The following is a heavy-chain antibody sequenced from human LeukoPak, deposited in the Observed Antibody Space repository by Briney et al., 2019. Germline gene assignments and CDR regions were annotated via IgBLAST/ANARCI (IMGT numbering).Heavy chain of an antibody. CDR2: IISDGSST. V-gene: IGHV3-74*01. Sequence: PGGSLRLSCAASGFTFSDYWMHWVRQTPGEGLVWASRIISDGSSTSYADSVKGRFTISRDNAKNTLYLQMNSLRVEDTAVYYCARDGSLPDYWGQGTLVTVSS. CDR3: ARDGSLPDY. J-gene: IGHJ4*02. CDR1: GFTFSDYW.